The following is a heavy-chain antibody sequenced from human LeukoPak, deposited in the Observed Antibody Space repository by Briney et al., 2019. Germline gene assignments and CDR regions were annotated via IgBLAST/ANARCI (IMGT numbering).Heavy chain of an antibody. Sequence: PGGSLRLSCAVSGFTFSGFWMSWSRQAPGKGLEWVSIISTSGGSTYYADSVKGRFTISRDNSKNTLYLQMNSLRAEDTAVYYCAKVIGQGWFDPWGQGTLVTVSS. V-gene: IGHV3-23*01. D-gene: IGHD2/OR15-2a*01. J-gene: IGHJ5*02. CDR1: GFTFSGFW. CDR3: AKVIGQGWFDP. CDR2: ISTSGGST.